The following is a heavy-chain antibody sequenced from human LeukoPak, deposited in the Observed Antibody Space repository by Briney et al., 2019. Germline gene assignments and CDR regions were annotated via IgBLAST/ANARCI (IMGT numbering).Heavy chain of an antibody. V-gene: IGHV3-48*01. CDR1: GFTFSSYS. J-gene: IGHJ4*02. CDR2: ISPSNTTT. CDR3: ARDGGGDGFDY. Sequence: GGSLRLSCAASGFTFSSYSMNWVRQTPGKGLEWLSYISPSNTTTYYADSVKGRFTISRDNSKNTLYLQMNSLRAEDTAVYYCARDGGGDGFDYWGQGTLVTVSS. D-gene: IGHD3-10*01.